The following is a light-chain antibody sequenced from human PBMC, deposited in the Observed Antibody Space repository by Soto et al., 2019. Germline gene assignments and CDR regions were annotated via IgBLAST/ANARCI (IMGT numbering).Light chain of an antibody. CDR1: QSLSNW. CDR2: KAS. J-gene: IGKJ1*01. CDR3: QQYNSYPWT. V-gene: IGKV1-5*03. Sequence: DIQMTQSPSTLSASVGDRVTITCRDSQSLSNWLAWYQQKPGKAPKLLIYKASSLESGVPSRFSGSGSGTEFTLTISSLQPDDFATYYCQQYNSYPWTFGQGTKVEIK.